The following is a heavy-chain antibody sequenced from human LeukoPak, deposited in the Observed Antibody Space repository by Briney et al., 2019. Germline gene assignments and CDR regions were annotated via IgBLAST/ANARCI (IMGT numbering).Heavy chain of an antibody. Sequence: SETLSLTCAVYGESFSGYYWSWIRQPPGKGLEWIGEINHSGSTNYNPSLKSRVTISVDTSKNQFSLKLSSVTAADTVVYYCARLYSSGWYNDAFDIWGQGTMVTVSS. J-gene: IGHJ3*02. V-gene: IGHV4-34*01. CDR1: GESFSGYY. D-gene: IGHD6-19*01. CDR3: ARLYSSGWYNDAFDI. CDR2: INHSGST.